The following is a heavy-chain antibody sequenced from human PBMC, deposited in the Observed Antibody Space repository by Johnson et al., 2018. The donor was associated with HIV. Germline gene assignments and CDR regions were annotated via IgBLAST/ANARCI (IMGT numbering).Heavy chain of an antibody. CDR2: ITSSGATK. V-gene: IGHV3-11*04. J-gene: IGHJ3*02. CDR1: GFTFSDYY. D-gene: IGHD3-22*01. Sequence: QVQLVESGGGVVQPGTSLRLSCVASGFTFSDYYMAWIRQTPGKGLEWVSYITSSGATKYYADSVKGRFTISRDNSKNTLYLQMNSLRPEDTAVYYCAKASNYYDSSRHAFDIWGQGTMVIVSS. CDR3: AKASNYYDSSRHAFDI.